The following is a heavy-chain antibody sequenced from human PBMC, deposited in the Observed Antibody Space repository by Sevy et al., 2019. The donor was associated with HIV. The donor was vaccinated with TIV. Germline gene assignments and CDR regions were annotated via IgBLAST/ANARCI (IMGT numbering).Heavy chain of an antibody. D-gene: IGHD2-15*01. CDR2: ISAYNGNT. Sequence: ASVKVSCKASGYTFTSYGISWVRQAPGQGLEWMGWISAYNGNTNYAQKLQGRVTMTTDTSTGKAYMELRGLRSDDTAVYYCAREWVVAATFSGIRGPRPFLDYWGQGTLVTVSS. J-gene: IGHJ4*02. CDR3: AREWVVAATFSGIRGPRPFLDY. V-gene: IGHV1-18*01. CDR1: GYTFTSYG.